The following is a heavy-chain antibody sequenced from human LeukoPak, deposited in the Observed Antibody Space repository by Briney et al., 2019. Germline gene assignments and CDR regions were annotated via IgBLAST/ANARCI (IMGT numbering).Heavy chain of an antibody. D-gene: IGHD3-3*01. CDR3: ASDRYYYFWSGYYPM. Sequence: PSETLSLTCTVSGGSISSSSYYWGWIRQPPGKGLEWIGSIYYSGSTYYNPSLKSRVTISVDTSKNQFSLKLSSVTAADTAVYYCASDRYYYFWSGYYPMWGQGTLVTVSS. V-gene: IGHV4-39*01. CDR1: GGSISSSSYY. CDR2: IYYSGST. J-gene: IGHJ4*02.